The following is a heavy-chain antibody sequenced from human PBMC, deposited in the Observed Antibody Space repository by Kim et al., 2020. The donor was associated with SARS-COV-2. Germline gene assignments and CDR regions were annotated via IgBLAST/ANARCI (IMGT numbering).Heavy chain of an antibody. CDR3: ARGTWGGGGWGYGSGQYNRFDP. Sequence: ATVKVSCKASGYTFTSSHIQWVRQAPGQGLEWMGVINPSGGSTTYAQKLQGRVIMTRDTSTGTVYMELSSLRSEDTALYYCARGTWGGGGWGYGSGQYNRFDPWGQGTLVTVSS. CDR1: GYTFTSSH. CDR2: INPSGGST. V-gene: IGHV1-46*03. D-gene: IGHD3-10*01. J-gene: IGHJ5*02.